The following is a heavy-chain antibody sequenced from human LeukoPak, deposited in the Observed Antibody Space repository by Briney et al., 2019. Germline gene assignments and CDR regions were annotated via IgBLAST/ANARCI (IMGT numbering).Heavy chain of an antibody. CDR3: ARCSRSSTDCYSAFDI. J-gene: IGHJ3*02. CDR1: GFTFDDYG. D-gene: IGHD2-2*02. CDR2: ITNWNGGST. V-gene: IGHV3-20*04. Sequence: GGSLRLSCEASGFTFDDYGMSWVRQSTGKGLEWVSAITNWNGGSTGYADSVRGRFTISRDNAKNSLYLQMNSLRAEDTALYYCARCSRSSTDCYSAFDIWGQGTMVTVSS.